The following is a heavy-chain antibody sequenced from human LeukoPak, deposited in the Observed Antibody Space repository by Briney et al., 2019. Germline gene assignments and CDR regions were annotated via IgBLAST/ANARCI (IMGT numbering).Heavy chain of an antibody. Sequence: PSETLSLTCTVSGGSISSYSWSWIRQPPGKGLEWIGYIYYSGSTYYNPSLKSRVTISVDTSKNQFSLKLSSVTAADTAVYYCAGTYCSGGSCYSRYWGQGTLVTVSS. CDR3: AGTYCSGGSCYSRY. D-gene: IGHD2-15*01. V-gene: IGHV4-59*12. CDR1: GGSISSYS. CDR2: IYYSGST. J-gene: IGHJ4*02.